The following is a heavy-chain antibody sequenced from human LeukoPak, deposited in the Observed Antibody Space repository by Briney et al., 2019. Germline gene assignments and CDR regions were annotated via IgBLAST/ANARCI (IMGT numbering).Heavy chain of an antibody. CDR1: GGSISNHY. CDR3: ATRARGYSYGYGVYWFDP. Sequence: PSETLSLTCTVSGGSISNHYWSWIRQPPGKGLEWVGYIHYTGRNNYNPFLKSRVTMSIDTSKNQFSLKLTSVTAADTAVYYCATRARGYSYGYGVYWFDPWGQGTLVTVSS. J-gene: IGHJ5*02. D-gene: IGHD5-18*01. CDR2: IHYTGRN. V-gene: IGHV4-59*11.